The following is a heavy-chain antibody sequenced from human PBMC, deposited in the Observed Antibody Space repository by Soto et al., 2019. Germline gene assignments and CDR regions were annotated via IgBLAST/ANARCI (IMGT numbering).Heavy chain of an antibody. J-gene: IGHJ4*02. CDR1: GFAFSSYG. CDR3: AKDGGGRYDFWSGYFDY. V-gene: IGHV3-30*18. Sequence: GGSLRLSCAASGFAFSSYGMHWVRQAPGKGLEWVAVTSYDGSNKYYADSVKGRLTIPRDKSKNTLYLQMNSLRAEDTAVYYCAKDGGGRYDFWSGYFDYWGQGTLVTVSS. D-gene: IGHD3-3*01. CDR2: TSYDGSNK.